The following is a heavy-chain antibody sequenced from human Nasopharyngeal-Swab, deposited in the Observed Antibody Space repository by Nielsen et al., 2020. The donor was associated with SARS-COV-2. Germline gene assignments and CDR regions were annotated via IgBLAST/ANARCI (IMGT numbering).Heavy chain of an antibody. Sequence: SETLSLTCTVSGGSINSYYWSWIRQPPGKGLEWIGYIYYSGSTNYNPSLKSRVTISVDTSKNQFSLKLSSVTAADTAVYYCARAQLDFWSGYYQYHLDYWGQGTLVTVSS. V-gene: IGHV4-59*13. CDR2: IYYSGST. D-gene: IGHD3-3*01. CDR3: ARAQLDFWSGYYQYHLDY. J-gene: IGHJ4*02. CDR1: GGSINSYY.